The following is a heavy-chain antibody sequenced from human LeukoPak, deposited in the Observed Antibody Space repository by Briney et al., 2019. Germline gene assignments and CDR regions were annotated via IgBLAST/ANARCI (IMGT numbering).Heavy chain of an antibody. Sequence: GGSLRLSCAASGFTFSSYSMNWVRQAPGKGLEWVSSVSSSSSYIYYAGSVKGRFTISRDNAKNSLYLQMNSLRAEDTAVYYCARDPNGYSSSWYWFDPWGQGTLVTVSS. CDR1: GFTFSSYS. CDR3: ARDPNGYSSSWYWFDP. V-gene: IGHV3-21*01. CDR2: VSSSSSYI. J-gene: IGHJ5*02. D-gene: IGHD6-13*01.